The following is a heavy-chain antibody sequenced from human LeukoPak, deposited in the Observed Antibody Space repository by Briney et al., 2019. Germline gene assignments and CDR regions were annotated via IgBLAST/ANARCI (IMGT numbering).Heavy chain of an antibody. V-gene: IGHV3-23*01. Sequence: GGSLRLSCAASGFTFSSYAMSWVRQAPGKGLEWVLAISGSGGSTYYADSVKGRFTISRDNAKNSLYLQMNSLRAEDTAVYYCARPHLTYYDFWSGYLDYWGQGTLVTVSS. CDR3: ARPHLTYYDFWSGYLDY. CDR2: ISGSGGST. J-gene: IGHJ4*02. D-gene: IGHD3-3*01. CDR1: GFTFSSYA.